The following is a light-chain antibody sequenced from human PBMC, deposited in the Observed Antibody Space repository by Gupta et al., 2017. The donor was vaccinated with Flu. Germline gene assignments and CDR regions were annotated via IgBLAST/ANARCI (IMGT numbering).Light chain of an antibody. CDR1: NLGSRR. V-gene: IGLV3-21*02. Sequence: YVLTQPPSLPVAPGQAAILTCGGNNLGSRRVHWYQQKTGQAPVLVVYDDSDRPSGIPERFTGSKYGNTATLTIKRVEVGDEADYYCQVWDSTNNHVFGRGTTVTVL. CDR2: DDS. J-gene: IGLJ1*01. CDR3: QVWDSTNNHV.